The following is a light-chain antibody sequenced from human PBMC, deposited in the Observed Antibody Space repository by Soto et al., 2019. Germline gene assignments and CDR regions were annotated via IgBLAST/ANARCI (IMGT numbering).Light chain of an antibody. Sequence: DIQMTQSPSTLSASVGDRVTITCRASQSISSWLAWYQQKPGKAPKLLIYKASSLESGVPSRFSGSGSGTEFTLTISSLQPDDFATYYCQEYDDYLFTFGPGTK. V-gene: IGKV1-5*03. CDR2: KAS. J-gene: IGKJ2*01. CDR1: QSISSW. CDR3: QEYDDYLFT.